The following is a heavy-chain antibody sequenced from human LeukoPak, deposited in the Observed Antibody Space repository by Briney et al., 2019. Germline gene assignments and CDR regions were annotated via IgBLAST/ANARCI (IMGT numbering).Heavy chain of an antibody. CDR1: GFTFSNYG. Sequence: GGSLRLSCAASGFTFSNYGMHWVRQAPGKGLEWVAFIRNDDGSNKYYADSVKGRFTISRDNSKNTVHLQMNSLRVEDTAVYYCAKDEAQYFQHWGQGTLVTVSS. J-gene: IGHJ1*01. CDR2: IRNDDGSNK. CDR3: AKDEAQYFQH. V-gene: IGHV3-30*02.